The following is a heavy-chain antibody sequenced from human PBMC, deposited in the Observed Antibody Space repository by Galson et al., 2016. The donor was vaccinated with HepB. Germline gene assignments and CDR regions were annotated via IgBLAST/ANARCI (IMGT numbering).Heavy chain of an antibody. CDR2: IKQDGSEK. Sequence: SLRLSCAASGFTFSSYSMNWVRQAPGKGLEWVANIKQDGSEKYYVDSVKGRFTISRDNAKKSLFLQMNSLRVEDTAVYYCARDDETYGDPDFWGQGTLVIVSS. V-gene: IGHV3-7*03. J-gene: IGHJ4*02. D-gene: IGHD4-17*01. CDR1: GFTFSSYS. CDR3: ARDDETYGDPDF.